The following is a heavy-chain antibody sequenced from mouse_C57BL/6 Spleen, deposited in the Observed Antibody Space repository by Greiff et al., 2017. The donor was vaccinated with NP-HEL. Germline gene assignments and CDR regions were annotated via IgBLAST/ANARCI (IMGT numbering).Heavy chain of an antibody. D-gene: IGHD2-4*01. V-gene: IGHV1-19*01. Sequence: EVQLQQSGPVLVKPGASVKMSCKASGYTFTDYYMNWVKQSHGKSLEWIGVINPYNGGTSYNQKFKGKATLTVDKSSITAYMELNSLTSEDSAVYYCARGKVIYYDYEYYFDYWGQGTTLTVSS. CDR1: GYTFTDYY. CDR3: ARGKVIYYDYEYYFDY. J-gene: IGHJ2*01. CDR2: INPYNGGT.